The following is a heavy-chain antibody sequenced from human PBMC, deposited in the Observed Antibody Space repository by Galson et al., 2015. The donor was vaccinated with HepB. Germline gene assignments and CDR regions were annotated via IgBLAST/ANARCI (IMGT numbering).Heavy chain of an antibody. CDR1: GFTVSSNY. V-gene: IGHV3-53*01. J-gene: IGHJ3*02. D-gene: IGHD4-17*01. CDR2: IYSGGST. Sequence: SLRLSCAASGFTVSSNYMSWVRQAPGKGLEWVSVIYSGGSTYYADSVKGRFTISRDNSKNTLYLQMNSLRAEDTAVYYCARCYGDYGYAFDIWGQGTMVTVSS. CDR3: ARCYGDYGYAFDI.